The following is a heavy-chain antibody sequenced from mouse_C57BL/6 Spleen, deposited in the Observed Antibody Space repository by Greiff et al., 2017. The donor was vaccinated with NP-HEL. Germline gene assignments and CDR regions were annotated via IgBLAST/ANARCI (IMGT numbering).Heavy chain of an antibody. D-gene: IGHD4-1*01. V-gene: IGHV1-52*01. CDR1: GYTFTSYW. CDR2: IDPSDSET. CDR3: ARWGANWHFDY. Sequence: QVQLQQPGAELVRPGSSVKLSCKASGYTFTSYWMHWVKQRPIQGLEWIGNIDPSDSETHYNQKFKDKATLTVDKSSSTAYMQLSSLTSEDSAVYYCARWGANWHFDYWGQGTTLTVSS. J-gene: IGHJ2*01.